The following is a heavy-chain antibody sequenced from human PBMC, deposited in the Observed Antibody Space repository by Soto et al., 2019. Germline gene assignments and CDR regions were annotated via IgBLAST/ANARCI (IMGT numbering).Heavy chain of an antibody. Sequence: EVQLAESGGGLAQPGGSLRLSCAASGFTLSGYAMDWVRQAPGKGLEYVSGISSNGVGTYYANSVQGRFTISSDNSKNTVYLQMGSLSPEDMAVYYCARRARPDFYYMDVWGKGTTVTVSS. CDR3: ARRARPDFYYMDV. D-gene: IGHD6-6*01. V-gene: IGHV3-64*01. CDR2: ISSNGVGT. CDR1: GFTLSGYA. J-gene: IGHJ6*03.